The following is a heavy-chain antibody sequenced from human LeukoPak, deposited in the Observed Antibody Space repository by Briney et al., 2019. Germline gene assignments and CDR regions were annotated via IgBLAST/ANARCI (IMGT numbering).Heavy chain of an antibody. CDR1: GYTFTGYY. CDR3: AREGFWRDLGDY. CDR2: INPNSGGT. D-gene: IGHD3-3*01. V-gene: IGHV1-2*02. J-gene: IGHJ4*02. Sequence: ASVKVSCKASGYTFTGYYMHWVRQAPGQRLEWMGWINPNSGGTNYAQKFQGRVTMTRDTSISTAYMELSRLRSDDTAVYYCAREGFWRDLGDYWGQGTLVTVSS.